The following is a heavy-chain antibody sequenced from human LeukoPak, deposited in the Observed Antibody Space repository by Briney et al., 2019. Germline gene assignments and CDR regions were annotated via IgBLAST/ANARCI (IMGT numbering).Heavy chain of an antibody. CDR2: ISSSSSYI. Sequence: GGSLRLSCAASGFTFSSYSMNWVRQAPGKGLEWVSSISSSSSYIYYADSVKGRFTISRDNAKNSLYLQMNSLRAEDTALSYCAKGGPEPYSSRSYGPAYWGQGTLVTVSS. CDR1: GFTFSSYS. D-gene: IGHD6-13*01. J-gene: IGHJ4*02. V-gene: IGHV3-21*04. CDR3: AKGGPEPYSSRSYGPAY.